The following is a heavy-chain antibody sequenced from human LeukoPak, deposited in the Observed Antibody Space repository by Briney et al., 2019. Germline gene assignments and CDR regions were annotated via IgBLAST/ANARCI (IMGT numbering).Heavy chain of an antibody. V-gene: IGHV3-20*04. J-gene: IGHJ3*02. CDR1: GFTFDDYG. CDR2: INWNGGST. Sequence: GGSLRLSCAASGFTFDDYGMSWVRQAPGKGLEWVSGINWNGGSTGYADSVKGRFTISRDNAKNSLYLQMNSLRAEDTALYYCAREEELAAAGLSDAFDIWGQGTMVTVSS. D-gene: IGHD6-13*01. CDR3: AREEELAAAGLSDAFDI.